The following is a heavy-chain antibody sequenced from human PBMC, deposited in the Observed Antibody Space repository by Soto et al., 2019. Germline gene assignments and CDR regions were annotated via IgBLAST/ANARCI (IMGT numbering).Heavy chain of an antibody. J-gene: IGHJ4*02. CDR3: AKNPSYYAFDY. Sequence: GGSLRLSCAASGFTFNNYGMHWVRQAPGKGLEWVALIWHDGSNKGYADSVKGRFTISRDNSKNTLYLQMNSLRAEDTAVYYCAKNPSYYAFDYWGQGTLVTVSS. CDR2: IWHDGSNK. CDR1: GFTFNNYG. V-gene: IGHV3-30*02. D-gene: IGHD3-3*01.